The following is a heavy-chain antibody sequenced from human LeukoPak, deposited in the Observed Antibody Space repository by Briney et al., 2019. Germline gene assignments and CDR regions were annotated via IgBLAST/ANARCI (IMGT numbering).Heavy chain of an antibody. Sequence: GGSLRLSCTASGFTFSTYSMNWVRQAPGKGLEWVSFISTSSLYIYYADSVKGRFTISRDNAKNSLHLQMNSLRREDTAVYYCARDLRPYSGYDNLAFDIWGQGTMVTVSS. J-gene: IGHJ3*02. D-gene: IGHD5-12*01. V-gene: IGHV3-21*01. CDR2: ISTSSLYI. CDR3: ARDLRPYSGYDNLAFDI. CDR1: GFTFSTYS.